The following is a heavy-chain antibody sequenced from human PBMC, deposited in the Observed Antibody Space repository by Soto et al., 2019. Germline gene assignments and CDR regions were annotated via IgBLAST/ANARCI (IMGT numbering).Heavy chain of an antibody. CDR1: GFTFENYA. D-gene: IGHD6-19*01. V-gene: IGHV3-9*01. J-gene: IGHJ4*02. CDR2: ISWESGII. CDR3: AKDNTGWSGSPIDY. Sequence: SLRLSCAASGFTFENYAMHWVRQVPGKGLEWVSGISWESGIIGYADSVKGRFTISRDNAKNFLYLQMGSLRAEDTALYYCAKDNTGWSGSPIDYWGQGTLVTVSS.